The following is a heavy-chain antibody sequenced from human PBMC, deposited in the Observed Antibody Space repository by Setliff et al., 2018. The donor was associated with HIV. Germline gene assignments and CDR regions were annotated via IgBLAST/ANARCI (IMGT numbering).Heavy chain of an antibody. CDR3: ASGRPGATNLDY. CDR2: VNHSGIT. J-gene: IGHJ4*02. D-gene: IGHD1-26*01. CDR1: GGSFTSYY. V-gene: IGHV4-34*09. Sequence: SETLSLTCTVSGGSFTSYYWAWIRQTPGEGLEWLGEVNHSGITNYNPSLESRLSISIDTSKNQFSLKLNSVTAADTSVYYCASGRPGATNLDYWGQGTLVTVSS.